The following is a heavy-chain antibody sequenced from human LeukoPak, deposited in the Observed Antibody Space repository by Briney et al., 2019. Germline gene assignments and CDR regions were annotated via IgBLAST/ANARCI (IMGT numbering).Heavy chain of an antibody. Sequence: SETLSLTCTVSGGSISSSSYYWGWIRQPPGKGLEWIGSIYYSGSTYYNPSLKGRVTISVDTSKNQFSLKLSSVTAADTAVYYCGRSDYYDLDYWGQGTLVTVSS. J-gene: IGHJ4*02. D-gene: IGHD3-22*01. CDR3: GRSDYYDLDY. CDR2: IYYSGST. CDR1: GGSISSSSYY. V-gene: IGHV4-39*01.